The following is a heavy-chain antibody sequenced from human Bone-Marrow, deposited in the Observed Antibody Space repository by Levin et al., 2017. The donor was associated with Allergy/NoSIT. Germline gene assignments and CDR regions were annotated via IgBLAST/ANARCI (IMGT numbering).Heavy chain of an antibody. CDR3: AKGDRNGVRGVTFDY. CDR1: GFTFSNYA. Sequence: ASVKVSCAASGFTFSNYAMSWVRQAPGKGLEWVSAITTSGGSTYYADSVKGRFTISRDNSKNTLYLQMNSLRADDTAVYYCAKGDRNGVRGVTFDYWGQGTLVTVSS. CDR2: ITTSGGST. J-gene: IGHJ4*02. V-gene: IGHV3-23*01. D-gene: IGHD3-10*01.